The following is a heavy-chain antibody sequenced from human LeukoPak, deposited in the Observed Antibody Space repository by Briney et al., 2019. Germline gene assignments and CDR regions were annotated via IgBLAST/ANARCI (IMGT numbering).Heavy chain of an antibody. CDR2: IYYSGST. J-gene: IGHJ5*02. CDR3: ARRSIISMLMITIPGGWFDP. D-gene: IGHD2-8*01. Sequence: TSETLSLTCTVSGGSISSYYWNWIRQPPGKGLEWIGYIYYSGSTNYNSSLKSRAIISVDTSKNQFSLKLTSVTAADTAVYYCARRSIISMLMITIPGGWFDPWGQGTLVTVSS. V-gene: IGHV4-59*12. CDR1: GGSISSYY.